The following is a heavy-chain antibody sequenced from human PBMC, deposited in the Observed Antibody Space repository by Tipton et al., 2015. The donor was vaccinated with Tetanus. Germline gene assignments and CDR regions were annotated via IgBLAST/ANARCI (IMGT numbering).Heavy chain of an antibody. CDR1: GDSISSGPYS. CDR3: ARVSRPTFYFDY. J-gene: IGHJ4*02. CDR2: IYYSGTS. V-gene: IGHV4-31*03. Sequence: LRLSCTVSGDSISSGPYSWSWHRQHQGKGLELIGYIYYSGTSYISPSLTRRVSIAVDTSRNQFSLNLTSVTVAASAVYFCARVSRPTFYFDYGGPGAQVPFSS.